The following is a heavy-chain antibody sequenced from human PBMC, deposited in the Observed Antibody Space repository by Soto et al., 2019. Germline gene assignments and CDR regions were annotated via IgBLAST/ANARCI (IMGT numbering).Heavy chain of an antibody. D-gene: IGHD1-1*01. CDR3: AREVPGTTNFDY. J-gene: IGHJ4*02. V-gene: IGHV4-34*10. CDR1: GGSLSGYY. CDR2: INHSGST. Sequence: SETLSLTCAVYGGSLSGYYWSWIRQPPGKGLEWIGEINHSGSTNYNPSLKSRVTMTRDTSISTAYMELSRLRSDDTAVYYCAREVPGTTNFDYWGQGTLVTVSS.